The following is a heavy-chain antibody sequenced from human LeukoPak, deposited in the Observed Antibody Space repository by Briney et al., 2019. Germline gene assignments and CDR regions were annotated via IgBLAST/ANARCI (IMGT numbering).Heavy chain of an antibody. CDR2: IYYSGST. V-gene: IGHV4-31*03. D-gene: IGHD1-20*01. CDR1: GGSISSGGYY. Sequence: KPSQTLSLTCTVSGGSISSGGYYWSWIRQHPGKGLEWIGYIYYSGSTYYNPSLKSRVTISVDTSKNQFSLKLSSVTAADTAVYYCARGTLTGIYYYYYYMDVWGKGTTVTVSS. J-gene: IGHJ6*03. CDR3: ARGTLTGIYYYYYYMDV.